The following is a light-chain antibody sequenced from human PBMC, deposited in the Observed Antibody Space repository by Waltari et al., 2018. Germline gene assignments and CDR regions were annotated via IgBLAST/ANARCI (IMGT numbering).Light chain of an antibody. V-gene: IGKV4-1*01. CDR2: WAS. CDR1: QNVYYRSQNRNY. Sequence: DIVMTQSPDSRAVSLRETATINCKSSQNVYYRSQNRNYSAWYQQKPGQPPKLVLYWASVREFGVPDRVSGSGSGTDFTLTISSLQAEDVAIYYCQQYYSSPVTFGGGTKVEIK. J-gene: IGKJ4*01. CDR3: QQYYSSPVT.